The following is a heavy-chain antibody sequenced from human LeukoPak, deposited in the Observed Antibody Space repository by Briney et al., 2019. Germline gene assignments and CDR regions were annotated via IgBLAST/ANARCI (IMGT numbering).Heavy chain of an antibody. J-gene: IGHJ6*04. CDR1: GFTFSSYE. CDR3: ARDNGAAAGLGGYYYGMDV. D-gene: IGHD6-13*01. V-gene: IGHV3-48*03. CDR2: ISSSGSTI. Sequence: GGSLRLSCAASGFTFSSYEMNWVRQAPGKGLEWVSYISSSGSTIYYADSVKGRFTISRDNAKNSLYPQMNSLRAEDTAVYYCARDNGAAAGLGGYYYGMDVWGKGTTVTVSS.